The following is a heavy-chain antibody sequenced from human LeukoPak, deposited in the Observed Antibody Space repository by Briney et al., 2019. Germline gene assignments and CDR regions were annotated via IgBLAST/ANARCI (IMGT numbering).Heavy chain of an antibody. CDR3: ARVGDHFHWNLDL. J-gene: IGHJ2*01. V-gene: IGHV3-53*01. Sequence: GGPLRLSCAASGFTLSTYYMNWVRQAPGKGLEWVSIIYSGATTYYADSVKGRFTISRDTSKNTVSLQMNSLRADDTAVYFCARVGDHFHWNLDLWGRGTLVTVSS. CDR2: IYSGATT. CDR1: GFTLSTYY. D-gene: IGHD3-3*02.